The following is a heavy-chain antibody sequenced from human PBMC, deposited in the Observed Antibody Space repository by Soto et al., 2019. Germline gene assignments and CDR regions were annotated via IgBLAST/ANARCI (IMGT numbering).Heavy chain of an antibody. CDR2: IIPIFGTA. D-gene: IGHD5-12*01. CDR1: GGTFSSYA. J-gene: IGHJ4*02. Sequence: SVKVSCKASGGTFSSYAISWVRQAPGQGLEWMGGIIPIFGTANYAQKFQGRVTITADESTSTAYMELSSLRSEDTAVYYCASVYSGYVQGYFDYWGQGTLVTVPQ. V-gene: IGHV1-69*13. CDR3: ASVYSGYVQGYFDY.